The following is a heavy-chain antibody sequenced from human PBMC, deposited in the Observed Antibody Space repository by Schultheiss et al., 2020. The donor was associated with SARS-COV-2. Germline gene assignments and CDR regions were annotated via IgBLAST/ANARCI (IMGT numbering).Heavy chain of an antibody. Sequence: LRLSCAAPGFIFDDYAMHWVRQAPGKGLEWVSGINWNRGSLGFADSVKGRFTISRDNAKNSLYLQMNSLRAEDTAVYYCARGSAGRVLYGMDVWGQGTTVTVSS. CDR1: GFIFDDYA. CDR2: INWNRGSL. J-gene: IGHJ6*02. CDR3: ARGSAGRVLYGMDV. V-gene: IGHV3-9*01. D-gene: IGHD1-26*01.